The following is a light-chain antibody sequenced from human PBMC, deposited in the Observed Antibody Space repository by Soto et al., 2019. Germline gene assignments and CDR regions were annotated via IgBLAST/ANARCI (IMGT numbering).Light chain of an antibody. J-gene: IGLJ1*01. V-gene: IGLV1-51*02. CDR2: ENS. CDR3: GTWDSSLIAL. Sequence: QSVLTQPPSVSAAPGQTVTISCSGNSSNIGSNDVSWYQQLPRKAPKLLIYENSQRPSGIPDRFSGSKSGTSATLGITGLQTGDEADYYCGTWDSSLIALFGTGTKLTVL. CDR1: SSNIGSND.